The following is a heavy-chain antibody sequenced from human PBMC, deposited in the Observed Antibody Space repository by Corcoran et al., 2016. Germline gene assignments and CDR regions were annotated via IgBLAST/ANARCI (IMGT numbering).Heavy chain of an antibody. V-gene: IGHV3-53*01. D-gene: IGHD1-20*01. Sequence: EVQLVESGGGLIQPGGSLRLSCAASGFTVRSNYMSWVRQAPGKGLEWVSVIYSGGSTYYADSVKGRFTIYRDNSKNTLYLQMNSRKAEDTAGYYWAGVYNWNDALPGYWGQGTLVTVSS. CDR3: AGVYNWNDALPGY. J-gene: IGHJ4*02. CDR2: IYSGGST. CDR1: GFTVRSNY.